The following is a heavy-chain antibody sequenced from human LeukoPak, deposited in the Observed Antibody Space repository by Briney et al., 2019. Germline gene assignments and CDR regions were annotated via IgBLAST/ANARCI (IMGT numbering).Heavy chain of an antibody. D-gene: IGHD6-19*01. CDR2: ISRSGDYI. V-gene: IGHV3-21*01. Sequence: GGSLRLSCAASGFSFSSFTMHWVRQSPGKGLEWFASISRSGDYIYYVDSLKGRFTISRDNAKNSLSLHMNSLRAEDTAVYYCAREYSSSREFDYWGQGTLVTVSS. CDR1: GFSFSSFT. J-gene: IGHJ4*02. CDR3: AREYSSSREFDY.